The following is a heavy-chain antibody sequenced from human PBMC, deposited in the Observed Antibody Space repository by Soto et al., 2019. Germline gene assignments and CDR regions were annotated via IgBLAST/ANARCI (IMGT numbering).Heavy chain of an antibody. CDR1: GFTFNFFG. D-gene: IGHD5-12*01. J-gene: IGHJ3*02. CDR3: AKERRYSFDAFDI. CDR2: LSYDGREK. Sequence: QEQLVESGGGVVQAGRSLRLSCAASGFTFNFFGMHWVRQAPGKGLEWVAVLSYDGREKYYADSVKGRFTMSRDNSKNMVYLEMSSLRPEDTSVYYCAKERRYSFDAFDIWGHGTMVTVSS. V-gene: IGHV3-30*18.